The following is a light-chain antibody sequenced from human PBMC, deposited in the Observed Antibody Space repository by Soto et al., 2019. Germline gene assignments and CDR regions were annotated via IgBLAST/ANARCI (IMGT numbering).Light chain of an antibody. J-gene: IGKJ4*01. V-gene: IGKV3-11*01. CDR2: ETS. CDR3: QHRSNWPPT. CDR1: QSVSRF. Sequence: IVLTQSPATLSLSPGERATLSCRAIQSVSRFLAWFQQKPGQAPRLLIYETSDRAPGIPARFSGSGSGTDFTLTISSLEPEDFALYFCQHRSNWPPTFGGGTKVEIK.